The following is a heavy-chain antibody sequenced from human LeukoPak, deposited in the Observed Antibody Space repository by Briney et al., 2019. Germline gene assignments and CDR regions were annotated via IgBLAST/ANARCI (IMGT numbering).Heavy chain of an antibody. D-gene: IGHD4-17*01. CDR2: ISSSSSTI. CDR1: GFTFSSYS. V-gene: IGHV3-48*04. Sequence: GGSLRLSCAASGFTFSSYSMNWVRQAPGKGLEWVSYISSSSSTIYYADSVKGRFTISRDNAKNSLYLQMNSLRAEDTAVYYCARVPQYGDYLKRGWGQGTLVTVSS. CDR3: ARVPQYGDYLKRG. J-gene: IGHJ4*02.